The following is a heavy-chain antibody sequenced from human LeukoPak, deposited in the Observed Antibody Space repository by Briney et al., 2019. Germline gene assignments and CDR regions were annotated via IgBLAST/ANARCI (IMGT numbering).Heavy chain of an antibody. V-gene: IGHV4-59*01. D-gene: IGHD3-9*01. CDR2: TYYSGST. CDR1: GGSISSYY. Sequence: SETLSLTCTVSGGSISSYYWSWIRQPPGRGLEWIGYTYYSGSTNYNPSLKSRVTISVDTSKPQFSLKLSSVTAADTAVYYCAGGPLSYYDILTGYYPDYYGMDVWGQGTTVTVSS. CDR3: AGGPLSYYDILTGYYPDYYGMDV. J-gene: IGHJ6*02.